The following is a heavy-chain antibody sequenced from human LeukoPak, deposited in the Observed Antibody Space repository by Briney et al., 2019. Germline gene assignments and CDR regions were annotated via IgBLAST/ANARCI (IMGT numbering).Heavy chain of an antibody. CDR3: SRDLGAWFWESHAYDV. Sequence: GGSLRLSCAASGFTFSDYYMSCIRQAPGKGLEWVSYITPSSSYTNYADSVKGRFTISRDDAKSSLDLQLNSLRAEDTAVYYCSRDLGAWFWESHAYDVWGQGTMVTVSS. CDR1: GFTFSDYY. D-gene: IGHD3-10*01. CDR2: ITPSSSYT. J-gene: IGHJ3*01. V-gene: IGHV3-11*05.